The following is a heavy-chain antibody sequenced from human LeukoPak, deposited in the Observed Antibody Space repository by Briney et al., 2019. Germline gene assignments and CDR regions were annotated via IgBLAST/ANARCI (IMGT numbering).Heavy chain of an antibody. CDR3: ARNDRGAFDI. CDR2: ISSGGNT. V-gene: IGHV3-53*01. D-gene: IGHD3-22*01. J-gene: IGHJ3*02. CDR1: GFTFSSYW. Sequence: PGGSLRLSCAASGFTFSSYWMHWVRQAPGKGLEWVSVISSGGNTYYTDSVKGRFTISRDNSKNTLYLQMSSLRVEDTAVYYCARNDRGAFDIWGQGTMVTVSS.